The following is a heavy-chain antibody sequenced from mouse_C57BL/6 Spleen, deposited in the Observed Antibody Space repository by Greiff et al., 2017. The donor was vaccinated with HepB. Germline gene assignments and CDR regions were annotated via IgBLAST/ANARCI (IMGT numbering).Heavy chain of an antibody. D-gene: IGHD2-12*01. J-gene: IGHJ2*02. V-gene: IGHV1-55*01. CDR1: GYTFTSYW. CDR3: ARGVLYSDS. Sequence: QVQLQQPGAELVKPGTSVKMSCKASGYTFTSYWITWVKQRPGQGLEWIGDIYPGSGSSNYNEKFKSKATLTVDSSSSTAYMQLSSLTSEDSAVYYCARGVLYSDSWGQGTSLTVSS. CDR2: IYPGSGSS.